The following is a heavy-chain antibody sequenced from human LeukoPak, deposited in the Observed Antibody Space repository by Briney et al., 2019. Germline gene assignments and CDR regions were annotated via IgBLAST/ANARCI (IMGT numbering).Heavy chain of an antibody. CDR3: AKWYSSSWYASGPVSDY. CDR2: ISGSGGNG. J-gene: IGHJ4*02. CDR1: GFTFSSYA. D-gene: IGHD6-13*01. V-gene: IGHV3-23*01. Sequence: GGSLRLSCAASGFTFSSYAMSWVRQAPGKGLEWVSAISGSGGNGDYADSVKGRFTIYRDNSKNTLYVQMNSLRAEDTAVYYCAKWYSSSWYASGPVSDYWGQGTLVTVSS.